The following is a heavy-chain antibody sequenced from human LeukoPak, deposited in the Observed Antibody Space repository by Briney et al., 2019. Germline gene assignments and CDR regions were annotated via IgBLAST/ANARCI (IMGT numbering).Heavy chain of an antibody. CDR2: IYDSGST. J-gene: IGHJ5*02. D-gene: IGHD3-16*01. CDR1: GGSISSDY. CDR3: ARHYGP. V-gene: IGHV4-59*05. Sequence: SETLSLTCTVSGGSISSDYWSWIRQPPGKGLEWIGSIYDSGSTYYNPSLKSRVTISVDTSKNQFSLKLNSVTAADTAVYYCARHYGPWGQGTLVTVSS.